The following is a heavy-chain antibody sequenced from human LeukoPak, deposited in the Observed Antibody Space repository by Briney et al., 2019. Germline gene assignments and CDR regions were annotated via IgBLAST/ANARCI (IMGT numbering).Heavy chain of an antibody. D-gene: IGHD6-19*01. CDR3: ARFAPDRGWSDY. J-gene: IGHJ4*02. CDR2: ISAYNGNT. CDR1: GYTLTSYG. Sequence: ASVKVSCKASGYTLTSYGISWVRQAPGQGLEWMGWISAYNGNTNYAQKLQGRVTMTTDTSTSTAYMELRSLRSDDTAVYYCARFAPDRGWSDYWGQGTLVTVSS. V-gene: IGHV1-18*01.